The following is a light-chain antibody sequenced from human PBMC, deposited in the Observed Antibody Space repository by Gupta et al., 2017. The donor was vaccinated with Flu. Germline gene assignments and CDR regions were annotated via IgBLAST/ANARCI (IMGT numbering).Light chain of an antibody. Sequence: EIVLTQSPATLSLSPGERATPSCRASQSVGTYLAWYQQKPGQTPRLLIYDASNRATGIPARFSGSGSGTDFTLTISSREPEDFAVYYCQKRSNWPPYTFGQGTRLEIK. CDR2: DAS. CDR3: QKRSNWPPYT. CDR1: QSVGTY. V-gene: IGKV3-11*01. J-gene: IGKJ2*01.